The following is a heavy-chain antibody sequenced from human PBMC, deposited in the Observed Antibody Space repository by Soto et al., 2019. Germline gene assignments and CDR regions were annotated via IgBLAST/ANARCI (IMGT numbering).Heavy chain of an antibody. J-gene: IGHJ4*02. Sequence: GGTLRLPCSASGFTFSSYAMHWVRQAPGKGLEWGPVISYDASEIFYADSVKGRFTLSRDNSRSTLFLHMNSPTSEDTAVYYCAIVRVVDSPLDHWGQGTLVTVSS. V-gene: IGHV3-30*04. CDR1: GFTFSSYA. D-gene: IGHD2-15*01. CDR3: AIVRVVDSPLDH. CDR2: ISYDASEI.